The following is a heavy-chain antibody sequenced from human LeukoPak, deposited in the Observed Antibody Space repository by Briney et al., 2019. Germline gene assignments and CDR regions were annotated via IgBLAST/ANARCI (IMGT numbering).Heavy chain of an antibody. J-gene: IGHJ5*02. D-gene: IGHD1-14*01. V-gene: IGHV4-34*01. Sequence: SETLSLTCAVYGGSFSGYYWSWIRQPPGKGLEWIGEINHSGSTNYNPSLKSRVTISVDTSKNQFSLKLSSVTAADTAVYYCARGSRTSRFHWFDPWGQGTLVTVSS. CDR3: ARGSRTSRFHWFDP. CDR1: GGSFSGYY. CDR2: INHSGST.